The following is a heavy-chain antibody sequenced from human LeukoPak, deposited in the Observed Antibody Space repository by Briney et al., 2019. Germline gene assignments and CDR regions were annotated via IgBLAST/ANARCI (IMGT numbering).Heavy chain of an antibody. CDR2: ISGSGGST. D-gene: IGHD2-2*01. Sequence: GGSLRLSCAASGFTFSSYAMSWVRQAPGKGLEWVSAISGSGGSTYYADSVKGRFTISRDNSKDTLYLQMNSLRAEDTAVYYCARDATHCSSTSCYSYFDYWGQGTLVTVSS. CDR1: GFTFSSYA. CDR3: ARDATHCSSTSCYSYFDY. V-gene: IGHV3-23*01. J-gene: IGHJ4*02.